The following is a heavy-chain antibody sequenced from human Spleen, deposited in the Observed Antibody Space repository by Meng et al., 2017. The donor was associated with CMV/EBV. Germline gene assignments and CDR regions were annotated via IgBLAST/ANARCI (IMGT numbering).Heavy chain of an antibody. V-gene: IGHV4-39*07. CDR1: GGSISSTSYY. CDR3: ARDLGALGVVGRPFDY. J-gene: IGHJ4*02. D-gene: IGHD3-16*01. CDR2: IYYSGSS. Sequence: GSLRLSCTVSGGSISSTSYYWGWIRQPPGKGLEWIGSIYYSGSSYHNPSLKSRVTISIDTSKNQFSLKLSSVTAADTAAYYCARDLGALGVVGRPFDYWGQGTLVTVSS.